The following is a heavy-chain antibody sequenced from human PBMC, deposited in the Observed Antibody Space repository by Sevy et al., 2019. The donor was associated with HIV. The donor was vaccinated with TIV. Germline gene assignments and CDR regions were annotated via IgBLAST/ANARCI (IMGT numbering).Heavy chain of an antibody. V-gene: IGHV3-30-3*01. CDR3: ARDLYYYDSSGYLDY. Sequence: GGSLRLSCAASGFTFRSYAMHWVRQAPGKGLEWVAVISYDGSNKYYADSVKGRFTISRDNSKNTLYLQINSLRAEDTAVYYCARDLYYYDSSGYLDYWGQGTLVTVSS. J-gene: IGHJ4*02. D-gene: IGHD3-22*01. CDR2: ISYDGSNK. CDR1: GFTFRSYA.